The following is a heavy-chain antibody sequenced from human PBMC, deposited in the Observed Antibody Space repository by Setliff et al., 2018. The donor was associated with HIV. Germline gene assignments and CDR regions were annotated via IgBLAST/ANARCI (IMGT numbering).Heavy chain of an antibody. CDR3: ARDLGGLHPAYRDV. CDR2: IYTSGST. D-gene: IGHD3-16*01. CDR1: GGSISSYY. Sequence: PSETLSLTCTVSGGSISSYYWSWIRQPPGKGLEWIGYIYTSGSTNYNPSLKSRVTISVDTSKNQFSLKLSSVTAADTAVYYCARDLGGLHPAYRDVWGKGTTVTVSS. V-gene: IGHV4-4*08. J-gene: IGHJ6*03.